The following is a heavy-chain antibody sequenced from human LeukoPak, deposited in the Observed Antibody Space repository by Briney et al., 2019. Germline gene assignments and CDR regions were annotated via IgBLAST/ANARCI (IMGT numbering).Heavy chain of an antibody. CDR2: ISASVSST. CDR1: GFNFGTYA. D-gene: IGHD6-13*01. CDR3: AKDRRITRSSFYFDY. Sequence: QPGGSLRLSCAASGFNFGTYAMSWVRQAPGKGLEWVSSISASVSSTYYADSVNGRFTVSRDNSKNTLYLQMNSLRAEDTAVYYCAKDRRITRSSFYFDYWGQGTLVTVSS. V-gene: IGHV3-23*01. J-gene: IGHJ4*02.